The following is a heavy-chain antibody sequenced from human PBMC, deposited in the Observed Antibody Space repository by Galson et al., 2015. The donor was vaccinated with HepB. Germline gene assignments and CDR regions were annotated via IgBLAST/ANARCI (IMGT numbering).Heavy chain of an antibody. J-gene: IGHJ5*02. CDR2: IIPIFGTA. CDR3: ARGHCSGGSCYSGWFDP. V-gene: IGHV1-69*13. CDR1: GGTFSSYA. D-gene: IGHD2-15*01. Sequence: SVKVSCKASGGTFSSYAISWVRQAPGQGLEWMGGIIPIFGTANYAQKFQGRVTITADESTSTAYMELSSLRSEDTAVYYCARGHCSGGSCYSGWFDPWGQGTLVTVSS.